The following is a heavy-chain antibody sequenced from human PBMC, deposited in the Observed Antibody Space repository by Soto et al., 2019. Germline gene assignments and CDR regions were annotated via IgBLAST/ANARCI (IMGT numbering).Heavy chain of an antibody. CDR2: INAGNGNT. D-gene: IGHD5-12*01. J-gene: IGHJ4*02. Sequence: ASVKVSCKASGYTFTSYAMHWVRQAPGQRLEWMGWINAGNGNTKYSQKFQGRVTITRDTSASTAYMELSSLRSEDTAVYYCAAGYSGYLAFDYWGQGTLVTVS. V-gene: IGHV1-3*01. CDR1: GYTFTSYA. CDR3: AAGYSGYLAFDY.